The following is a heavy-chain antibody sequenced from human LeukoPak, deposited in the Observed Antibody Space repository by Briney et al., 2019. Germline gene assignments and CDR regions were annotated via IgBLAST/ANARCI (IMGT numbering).Heavy chain of an antibody. CDR2: ISSSGSI. Sequence: PSETLSPTCIVSGGSISSNYCNWIRQPAGKGLEWIGRISSSGSINYNPSLQSRVTMSVNTSKNQFSLKLSSVTAADTAIYYCANTPYGDYNNWFDPWGLGVLVAVSS. CDR1: GGSISSNY. V-gene: IGHV4-4*07. D-gene: IGHD4-17*01. J-gene: IGHJ5*02. CDR3: ANTPYGDYNNWFDP.